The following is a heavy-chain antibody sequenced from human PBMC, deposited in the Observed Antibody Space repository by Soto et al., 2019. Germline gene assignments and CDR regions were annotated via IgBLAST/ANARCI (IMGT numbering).Heavy chain of an antibody. CDR3: VMGYSFDY. Sequence: EVQLVESGGGLVQPGGSLRLSCSASGFTFNNYAMHWVRQAPGKGLEYVSTVSSDGGTPYYADSVKGRFTISRDNSKNTLYLQMSSLRAEDTAVYYCVMGYSFDYWGQGTLVTVSS. CDR2: VSSDGGTP. J-gene: IGHJ4*02. D-gene: IGHD3-16*01. CDR1: GFTFNNYA. V-gene: IGHV3-64D*06.